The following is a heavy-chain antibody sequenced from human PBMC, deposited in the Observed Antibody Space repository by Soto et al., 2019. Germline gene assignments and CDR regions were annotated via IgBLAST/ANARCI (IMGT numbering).Heavy chain of an antibody. CDR2: ISGSGGST. CDR1: GFTFSSYA. CDR3: AKMSVGSGWYNYFDY. Sequence: GGSLRLSCAASGFTFSSYAMSWVRQAPGKGLEWVSAISGSGGSTYYADSVKGRFTISRDNSKNTLYLQMNSLRAEDTAVYYCAKMSVGSGWYNYFDYWGQGTLVTVSS. D-gene: IGHD6-19*01. J-gene: IGHJ4*02. V-gene: IGHV3-23*01.